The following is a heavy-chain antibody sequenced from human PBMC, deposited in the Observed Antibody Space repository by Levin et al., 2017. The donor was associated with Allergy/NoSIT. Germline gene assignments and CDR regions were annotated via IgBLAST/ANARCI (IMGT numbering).Heavy chain of an antibody. CDR3: AREGNWPHYYFDS. Sequence: SLKISCAASGFTFSDHYMSWIRQVPGKGLEWISYISHSGTSIYYSDSVKGRFTISRDNAKNALFLQMNSLRAEDTAVYYCAREGNWPHYYFDSWGQGTLVTVSS. D-gene: IGHD1-20*01. J-gene: IGHJ4*02. V-gene: IGHV3-11*01. CDR2: ISHSGTSI. CDR1: GFTFSDHY.